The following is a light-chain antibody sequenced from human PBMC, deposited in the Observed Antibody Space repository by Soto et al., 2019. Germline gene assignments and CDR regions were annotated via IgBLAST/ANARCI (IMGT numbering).Light chain of an antibody. CDR2: DAS. CDR3: QQFDSVPCT. V-gene: IGKV1-33*01. CDR1: QDINNY. Sequence: DIQMTQSPSSLSASVGDRVTITCQASQDINNYLIWYQHKPGKAPKLLIYDASTLGTGVSSRFSGGGSGTHFTFTISSLQPEEIATYYCQQFDSVPCTFGQGTKLELK. J-gene: IGKJ2*02.